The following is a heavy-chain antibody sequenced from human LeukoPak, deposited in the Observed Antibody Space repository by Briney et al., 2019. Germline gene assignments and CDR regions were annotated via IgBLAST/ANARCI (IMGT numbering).Heavy chain of an antibody. CDR3: AKHVYSSSWTVFVDWFDP. CDR2: ISGSGGST. V-gene: IGHV3-23*01. Sequence: GGSLRLSCAASRFTFSSYAMSWVRQAPGKGLEWVSAISGSGGSTYYADSVKGRFTISRDNSKNTLYLQMNSLRAEDTAVYYCAKHVYSSSWTVFVDWFDPWGQGTLVTVSS. D-gene: IGHD6-13*01. CDR1: RFTFSSYA. J-gene: IGHJ5*02.